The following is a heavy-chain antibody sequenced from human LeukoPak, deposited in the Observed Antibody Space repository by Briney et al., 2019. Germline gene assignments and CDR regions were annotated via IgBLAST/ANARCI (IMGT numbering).Heavy chain of an antibody. CDR2: IYYSGST. Sequence: PSETLSLTCTVSGGSISSSSYYWGWIRQPPGKGLEWIGSIYYSGSTYYNPSLKSRVTISVDTSKNQFSLNLSSVTAADTAVYYCARLTMIVVVITTGYFDYWGQGTLVTVSS. CDR1: GGSISSSSYY. D-gene: IGHD3-22*01. CDR3: ARLTMIVVVITTGYFDY. V-gene: IGHV4-39*01. J-gene: IGHJ4*02.